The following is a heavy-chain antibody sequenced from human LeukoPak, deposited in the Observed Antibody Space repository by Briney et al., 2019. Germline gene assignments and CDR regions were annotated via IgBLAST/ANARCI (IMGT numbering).Heavy chain of an antibody. CDR1: GYSISSGYY. J-gene: IGHJ4*02. CDR3: ARDWGSGSYPLPIDY. Sequence: PSETLSLTCTVSGYSISSGYYWGWFRQPPGKGLEWLGSIYHSGSTYYNPSLKSRVTISVDTSKNQFSLKLSSVTAADTAVYYCARDWGSGSYPLPIDYWGQGTLVTVSS. V-gene: IGHV4-38-2*02. CDR2: IYHSGST. D-gene: IGHD3-10*01.